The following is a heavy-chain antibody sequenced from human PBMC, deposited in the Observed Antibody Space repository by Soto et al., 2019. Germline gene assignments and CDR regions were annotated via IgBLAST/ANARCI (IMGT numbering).Heavy chain of an antibody. Sequence: QVQLVESGGGVVQPGRSLRLSCAASGFTFSSYAMHWVRQAPGKGLEWVAVISYDGSNKYYADSVKGRCTISRDNSNNTLYLQMNSLRAEDTAVYYCAREIERLLGCWGQGTLVTVSS. J-gene: IGHJ4*02. CDR1: GFTFSSYA. D-gene: IGHD3-3*01. V-gene: IGHV3-30-3*01. CDR3: AREIERLLGC. CDR2: ISYDGSNK.